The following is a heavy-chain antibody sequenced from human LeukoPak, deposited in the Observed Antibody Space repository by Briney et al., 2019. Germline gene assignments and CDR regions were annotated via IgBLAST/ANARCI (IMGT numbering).Heavy chain of an antibody. Sequence: SETLSLTCIVSGGSISSYYWSWIRQPPGKGLEWIGDIYYSGNTKYNPSLKSRVTISVDTSKNQFSLKLSSVTAADTAVYYCATARYYDLWSGQVGEAFDIWGQGTMVTVSS. D-gene: IGHD3-3*01. CDR3: ATARYYDLWSGQVGEAFDI. V-gene: IGHV4-59*01. CDR2: IYYSGNT. CDR1: GGSISSYY. J-gene: IGHJ3*02.